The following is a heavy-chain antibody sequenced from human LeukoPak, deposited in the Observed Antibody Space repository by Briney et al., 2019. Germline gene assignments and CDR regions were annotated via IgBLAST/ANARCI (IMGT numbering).Heavy chain of an antibody. V-gene: IGHV2-5*02. CDR2: IYWADDK. CDR3: AHHITMVRGVITNYYYYYMDV. CDR1: GFSLSTSGVR. J-gene: IGHJ6*03. D-gene: IGHD3-10*01. Sequence: SGPTLVKPTQTLTLACTFTGFSLSTSGVRVGWIRQPPGKALEGLALIYWADDKRYSPSLKSRLTITKDTSKNQVVLTMTNMDPVDTATYYCAHHITMVRGVITNYYYYYMDVWGKGTTVTVSS.